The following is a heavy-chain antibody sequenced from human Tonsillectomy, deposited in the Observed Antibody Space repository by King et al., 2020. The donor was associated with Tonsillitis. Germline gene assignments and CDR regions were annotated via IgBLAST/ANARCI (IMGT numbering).Heavy chain of an antibody. CDR3: ARAVRYFDWDYYYMDV. V-gene: IGHV4-61*02. J-gene: IGHJ6*03. CDR1: GGSISSSSYY. CDR2: IYTSGST. Sequence: VQLQESGPGLVKPSQTLSLTCTVSGGSISSSSYYLSWIRQPAGKGLEWIGRIYTSGSTNYNPFLKSRVNMSVDTSKNQFSLKLNAVTAADTAVYYCARAVRYFDWDYYYMDVWGKGTTVTVSS. D-gene: IGHD3-9*01.